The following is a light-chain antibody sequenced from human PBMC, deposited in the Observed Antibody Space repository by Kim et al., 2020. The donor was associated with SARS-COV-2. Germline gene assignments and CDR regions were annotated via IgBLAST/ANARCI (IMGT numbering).Light chain of an antibody. Sequence: GPNAPISCSGATSNIGNSYVSWYQQLPGTVPKLLIYDNNKRPSGIPDRFSGSKSGTSATLGITGLQTGDEADYYCATWDSSLSAVVFGGGTKVTVL. CDR2: DNN. CDR3: ATWDSSLSAVV. CDR1: TSNIGNSY. V-gene: IGLV1-51*01. J-gene: IGLJ2*01.